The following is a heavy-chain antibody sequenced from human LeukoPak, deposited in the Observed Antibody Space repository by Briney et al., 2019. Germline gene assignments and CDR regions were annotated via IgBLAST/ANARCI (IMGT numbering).Heavy chain of an antibody. D-gene: IGHD3-22*01. CDR3: AGKYYYDSSGYFYVDY. Sequence: SETLSLTCTVSGGSISSYYWSWIRQPPGKGLEWIGYIHYSGSTNYNPSLKSRVTISVDTSKNQFSLKLSSVTAADTAVYYCAGKYYYDSSGYFYVDYWGQGALVTVSS. V-gene: IGHV4-59*01. CDR1: GGSISSYY. J-gene: IGHJ4*02. CDR2: IHYSGST.